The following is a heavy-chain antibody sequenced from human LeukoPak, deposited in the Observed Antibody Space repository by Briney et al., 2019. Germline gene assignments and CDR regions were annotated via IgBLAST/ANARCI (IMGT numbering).Heavy chain of an antibody. CDR1: GGTFSSYA. V-gene: IGHV1-69*06. Sequence: GASVKVSCKASGGTFSSYAISWVRQAPGQGLEWMGGIIPIFGTANYAQKFQGRVTITADKSTSTAYMELSSLRFEDTAVYYCARDLAAAGTWWFDPWGQGTLVTVSS. CDR3: ARDLAAAGTWWFDP. D-gene: IGHD6-13*01. J-gene: IGHJ5*02. CDR2: IIPIFGTA.